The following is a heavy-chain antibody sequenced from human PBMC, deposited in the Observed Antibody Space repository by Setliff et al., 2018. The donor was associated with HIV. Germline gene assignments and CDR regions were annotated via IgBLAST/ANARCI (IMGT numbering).Heavy chain of an antibody. V-gene: IGHV4-38-2*01. J-gene: IGHJ4*02. Sequence: SETLSLTCDVSGYSIHNIPYWGWIRQPPGKGLECLGNIYDGGTTYHNPSLKGRVTISIDTSKAQFSLKLISVTAADTAVYYCVRRDVSFLFGQFDSWGQGILVTVSS. D-gene: IGHD3-10*02. CDR2: IYDGGTT. CDR3: VRRDVSFLFGQFDS. CDR1: GYSIHNIPY.